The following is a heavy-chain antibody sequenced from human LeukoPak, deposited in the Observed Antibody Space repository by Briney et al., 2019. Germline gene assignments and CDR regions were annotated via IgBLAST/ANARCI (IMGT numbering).Heavy chain of an antibody. CDR3: ARDLGGGWLVVPAAIFDY. Sequence: PGGSLRLSCAASGFTFSSYSMNWVRRAPGKGLEWVSSISSSSSYIYYADSVKGRFTISRDNAKNSLYLQMNSLRAEDTAVYYCARDLGGGWLVVPAAIFDYWGQGTLVTVSS. J-gene: IGHJ4*02. CDR2: ISSSSSYI. D-gene: IGHD2-2*01. V-gene: IGHV3-21*01. CDR1: GFTFSSYS.